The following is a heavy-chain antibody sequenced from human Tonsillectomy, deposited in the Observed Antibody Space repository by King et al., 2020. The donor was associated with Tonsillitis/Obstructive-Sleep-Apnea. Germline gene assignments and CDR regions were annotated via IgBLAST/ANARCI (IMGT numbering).Heavy chain of an antibody. CDR1: GFTFSSYA. J-gene: IGHJ4*02. Sequence: VQLVESGGGVVQPGRSLRLSCAASGFTFSSYAMHWVRQAPGKGLEWVAVISYDGRNKYYADSVKGRFTISRDNSKNTLYLQMNSLRAEDTAVYYCARFLEWLLYGGFDYWGQGTLVTVSS. V-gene: IGHV3-30*04. D-gene: IGHD3-3*01. CDR3: ARFLEWLLYGGFDY. CDR2: ISYDGRNK.